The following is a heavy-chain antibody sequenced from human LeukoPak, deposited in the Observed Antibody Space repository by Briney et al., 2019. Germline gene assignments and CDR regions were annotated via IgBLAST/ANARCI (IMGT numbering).Heavy chain of an antibody. Sequence: GGSLRLSCEASGLTFSSYGMSWVRQAPGKGLQWVSAITGDGTTTYYVDSVKGRFTISRDNSKNMLYLQMSSLRAEDTAVYYCAKMQGYFDYWGQGTLVPVSS. J-gene: IGHJ4*02. V-gene: IGHV3-23*01. CDR3: AKMQGYFDY. CDR2: ITGDGTTT. CDR1: GLTFSSYG.